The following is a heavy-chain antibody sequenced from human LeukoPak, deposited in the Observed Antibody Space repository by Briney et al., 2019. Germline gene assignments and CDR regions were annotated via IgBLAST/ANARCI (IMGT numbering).Heavy chain of an antibody. Sequence: SETLSLTCTVSGGSIGSSTYYWGWIRQPPGKGLEWIGSIYYSGSTYYNPSFKSRVTISVDMSKNQFSLMLSSVTAADTAVYYCARCRPTYSGPAAKANWFDPWGQGTLVTVSS. J-gene: IGHJ5*02. CDR2: IYYSGST. D-gene: IGHD2-2*01. CDR3: ARCRPTYSGPAAKANWFDP. CDR1: GGSIGSSTYY. V-gene: IGHV4-39*01.